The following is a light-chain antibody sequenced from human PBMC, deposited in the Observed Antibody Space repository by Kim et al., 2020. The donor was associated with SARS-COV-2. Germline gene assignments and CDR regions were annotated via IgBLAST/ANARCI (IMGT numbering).Light chain of an antibody. CDR1: QSVLYSSNNKNY. CDR2: WAS. Sequence: ATINCKSSQSVLYSSNNKNYLAWYQQKPGQPPKLLIYWASTRESGVPDRFSGSGSGTDFTLTISSLQAEDVAVYYCQQYYSTLLTFGGVTKVDIK. CDR3: QQYYSTLLT. J-gene: IGKJ4*01. V-gene: IGKV4-1*01.